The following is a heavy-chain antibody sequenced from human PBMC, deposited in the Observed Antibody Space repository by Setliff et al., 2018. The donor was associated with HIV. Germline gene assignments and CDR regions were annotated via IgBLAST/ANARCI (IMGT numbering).Heavy chain of an antibody. J-gene: IGHJ6*03. V-gene: IGHV3-21*01. CDR1: GFTFTDYA. Sequence: PGGSLRLSCAASGFTFTDYAMNWVRQAPGKGLEWVSSISSSSRYIYYADSVKGRFTIARDNAKNSLYLQMNSLRDEDTAVYYCARGGGAGTTVYYYMDVWGKGTTVTVSS. CDR3: ARGGGAGTTVYYYMDV. CDR2: ISSSSRYI. D-gene: IGHD1-7*01.